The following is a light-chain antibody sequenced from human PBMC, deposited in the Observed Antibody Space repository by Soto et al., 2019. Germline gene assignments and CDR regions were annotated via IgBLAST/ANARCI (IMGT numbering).Light chain of an antibody. CDR2: DAS. CDR1: QDISSA. V-gene: IGKV1D-13*01. CDR3: QQFNDFPGT. Sequence: AIQLTQAPSSLCSSVGDRVTISCRTSQDISSALAWYQQRPGKPPKLLLSDASSLESGVPSRFSGSGSGTGFTLTISSLQPEDFATYYCQQFNDFPGTFGQGTTLEIK. J-gene: IGKJ2*01.